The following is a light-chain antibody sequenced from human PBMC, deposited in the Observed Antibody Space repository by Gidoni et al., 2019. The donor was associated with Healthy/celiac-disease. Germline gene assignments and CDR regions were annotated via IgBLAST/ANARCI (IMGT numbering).Light chain of an antibody. CDR1: QSISSR. Sequence: DIQMTQSPPTLSASVADRVTITCRASQSISSRLAGYQQKPGKAPKLLIYDAASLESGVPSRFSCSGSGTEFTLTISSLQPDDFATYYCQQYNSYSWTFGQGTKVEIK. CDR2: DAA. J-gene: IGKJ1*01. CDR3: QQYNSYSWT. V-gene: IGKV1-5*01.